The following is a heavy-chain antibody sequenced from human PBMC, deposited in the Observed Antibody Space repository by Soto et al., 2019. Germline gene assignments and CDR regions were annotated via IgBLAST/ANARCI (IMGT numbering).Heavy chain of an antibody. CDR3: ARFPILEVNGYSYGWYYYMDV. Sequence: SETLSLTCTVSGGSISSYYWSWIRQPPGKGLEWIGYIYYSGSTNYNPSLKSRVTISVDTSKNQFSLKLSSVTAADTAVYYCARFPILEVNGYSYGWYYYMDVWGKGTTVTVSS. CDR1: GGSISSYY. V-gene: IGHV4-59*08. D-gene: IGHD5-18*01. CDR2: IYYSGST. J-gene: IGHJ6*03.